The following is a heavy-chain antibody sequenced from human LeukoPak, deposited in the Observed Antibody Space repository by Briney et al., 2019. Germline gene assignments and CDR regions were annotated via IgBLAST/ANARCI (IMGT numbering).Heavy chain of an antibody. Sequence: ASVKVSCKASGYTFNGYYMHWVRQAPGQGLEWMGWINPNSGGTNYAQKFQGRVTMTRDTSISTAYMELSRLRSDDTAVYYCARDFTAAAGTGGYAFDIWGQGTMVTVSS. V-gene: IGHV1-2*02. D-gene: IGHD6-13*01. CDR1: GYTFNGYY. J-gene: IGHJ3*02. CDR2: INPNSGGT. CDR3: ARDFTAAAGTGGYAFDI.